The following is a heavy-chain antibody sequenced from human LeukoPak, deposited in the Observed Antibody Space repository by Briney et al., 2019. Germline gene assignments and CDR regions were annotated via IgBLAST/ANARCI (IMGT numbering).Heavy chain of an antibody. V-gene: IGHV1-2*02. Sequence: ASVKVSCKASGYTFTGYYMHWVRQASGQGLEWMGWINPNSGGTNYAQKFQGRVTMTRDTSISTAYMELSRLRSDDTAVYYCARGNRFLEWLLFDYWGQGTLVTVSS. CDR1: GYTFTGYY. D-gene: IGHD3-3*01. CDR3: ARGNRFLEWLLFDY. CDR2: INPNSGGT. J-gene: IGHJ4*02.